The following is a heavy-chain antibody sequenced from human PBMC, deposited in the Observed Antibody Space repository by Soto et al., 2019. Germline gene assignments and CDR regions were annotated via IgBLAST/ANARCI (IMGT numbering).Heavy chain of an antibody. Sequence: GGSLRLSCAASGFPFSSYGMHWVRQAPGKGLEWVAVISYDGSNKYYADSVKGRFTISRDNSKNTLYLQMNSLRAEDTAVYYCAKGGYDILTGYYPLYYFDYWGQGTLVTVS. CDR3: AKGGYDILTGYYPLYYFDY. J-gene: IGHJ4*02. CDR1: GFPFSSYG. CDR2: ISYDGSNK. V-gene: IGHV3-30*18. D-gene: IGHD3-9*01.